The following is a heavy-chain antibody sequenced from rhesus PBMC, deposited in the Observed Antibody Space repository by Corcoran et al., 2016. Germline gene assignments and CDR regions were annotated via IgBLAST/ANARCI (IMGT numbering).Heavy chain of an antibody. CDR2: IYSNGDST. CDR3: ARNGRGSSWSYYFDY. CDR1: GGSITSAYYF. V-gene: IGHV4S12*01. D-gene: IGHD6-13*01. Sequence: QVQLQESGPGVVKPSESLSLTCAVSGGSITSAYYFWSWIRQPPGKGLEWIGGIYSNGDSTNYNPSLKSRVTISKDTSKNLLSLNLTSVTAADTAVYYCARNGRGSSWSYYFDYWGQGVLVTVSS. J-gene: IGHJ4*01.